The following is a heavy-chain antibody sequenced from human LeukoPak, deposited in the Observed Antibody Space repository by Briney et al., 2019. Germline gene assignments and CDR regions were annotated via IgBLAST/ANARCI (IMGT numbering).Heavy chain of an antibody. J-gene: IGHJ4*02. D-gene: IGHD1-26*01. CDR1: GFTFSSYS. Sequence: PGGSLRLSCAASGFTFSSYSMNWVRQAPGKGLEWVSSISSSSSYIYYADSVKGRFIISRDNAKNSLYLQMNSPRAEDTAVYYCTRDPIVGASSFDYWGQGTLVTVSS. V-gene: IGHV3-21*01. CDR3: TRDPIVGASSFDY. CDR2: ISSSSSYI.